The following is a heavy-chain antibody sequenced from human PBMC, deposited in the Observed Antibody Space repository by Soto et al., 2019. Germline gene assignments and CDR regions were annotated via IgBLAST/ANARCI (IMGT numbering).Heavy chain of an antibody. D-gene: IGHD6-25*01. CDR1: GGTFSNSA. V-gene: IGHV1-69*12. CDR3: ARDKDRLQSGGNYYSILDV. CDR2: IMPIFRTP. Sequence: QVQLEQSGAEVKKPGSSVKVSCKASGGTFSNSAISWVRQAPGQGLEWMGGIMPIFRTPDYAQKFQGRVTLTADESTRTAYMELSGLRSADTAVYYCARDKDRLQSGGNYYSILDVWCQGTTATVSS. J-gene: IGHJ6*02.